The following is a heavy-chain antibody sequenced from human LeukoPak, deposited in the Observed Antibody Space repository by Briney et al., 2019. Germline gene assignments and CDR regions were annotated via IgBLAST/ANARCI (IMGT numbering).Heavy chain of an antibody. Sequence: ASETLSLTCAVSGYSISSGYYWGWIRQPPGKGLEWIGSIYHSGSTYYNPSLKSRVTISVDTSKNQFSLKLSSVTAADTAVYYCAREQVLWFGELLSRPSPYYYGMDVWGKGTTVTVSS. J-gene: IGHJ6*04. V-gene: IGHV4-38-2*02. CDR2: IYHSGST. D-gene: IGHD3-10*01. CDR3: AREQVLWFGELLSRPSPYYYGMDV. CDR1: GYSISSGYY.